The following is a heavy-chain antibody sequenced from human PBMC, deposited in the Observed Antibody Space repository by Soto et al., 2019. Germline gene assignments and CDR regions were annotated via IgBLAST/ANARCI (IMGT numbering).Heavy chain of an antibody. D-gene: IGHD5-12*01. V-gene: IGHV3-48*01. J-gene: IGHJ4*02. CDR3: ARGPPLKVATILGRFDY. CDR1: GFTFSSYS. Sequence: ESGGGLVQPGGSLRLSCAASGFTFSSYSMNWVRQAPGKGLEWVSYISSSSSTIYYADSVKGRFTISRDNAKNSLYLQMNSLRAEDTAVYYCARGPPLKVATILGRFDYWGQGTLVTVSS. CDR2: ISSSSSTI.